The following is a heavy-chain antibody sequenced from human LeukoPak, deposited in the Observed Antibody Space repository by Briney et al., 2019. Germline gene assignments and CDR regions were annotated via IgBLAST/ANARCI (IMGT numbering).Heavy chain of an antibody. Sequence: GGSLRLSCAASGFTFSNYEMNWVRQAPGKGLEWVSYISSGGGTIYYADSVKGRFTISRDNAKNSLYLQMNSLRAEDTAVYYCARDKGGVVVLAGDSYYGMDVWGQGTTVTVSS. CDR3: ARDKGGVVVLAGDSYYGMDV. D-gene: IGHD2-15*01. CDR2: ISSGGGTI. V-gene: IGHV3-48*03. CDR1: GFTFSNYE. J-gene: IGHJ6*02.